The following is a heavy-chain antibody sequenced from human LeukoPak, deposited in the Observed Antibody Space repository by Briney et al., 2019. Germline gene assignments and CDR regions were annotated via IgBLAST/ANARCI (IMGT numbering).Heavy chain of an antibody. D-gene: IGHD3-9*01. Sequence: GGSLRLSCAASGFTFSSYEMNWVRQAPGKGLEWVSYISSSGSTIYYADSVKGRFTISRDNAKNSLYLQMNSLRAEDTAVYYCARELRYFDWSRWFDPWGQGTLATVSS. CDR1: GFTFSSYE. CDR2: ISSSGSTI. V-gene: IGHV3-48*03. J-gene: IGHJ5*02. CDR3: ARELRYFDWSRWFDP.